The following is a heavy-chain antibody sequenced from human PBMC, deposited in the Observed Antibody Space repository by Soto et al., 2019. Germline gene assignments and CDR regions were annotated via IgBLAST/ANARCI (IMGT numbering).Heavy chain of an antibody. V-gene: IGHV3-48*01. CDR1: GFTFSSYS. CDR2: ISSSSSTI. Sequence: EVQLVESGGGLVQPGGSLRLSCAASGFTFSSYSMNWVRQAPGNGLEWVSYISSSSSTIYYADSVKGRFTISRDNAKNSLYLQMNSLRAEDTAVYYCARRYGTGEQGTDGMDVWGQGTTVTVSS. CDR3: ARRYGTGEQGTDGMDV. D-gene: IGHD3-10*01. J-gene: IGHJ6*02.